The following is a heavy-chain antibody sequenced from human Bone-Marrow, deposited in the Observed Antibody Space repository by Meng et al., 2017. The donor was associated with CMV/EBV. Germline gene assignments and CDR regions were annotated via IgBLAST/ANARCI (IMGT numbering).Heavy chain of an antibody. D-gene: IGHD1-1*01. Sequence: GSLRLSCAVYGGSFSGYYWSWIRQPPGKGLEWIGEINHSGSTNYNPSLKSRVTISVDTSKNQFSLKLSSVTAADTAVYYCARTGTTSAETPFDYWGQGTLVTASS. V-gene: IGHV4-34*01. CDR2: INHSGST. CDR1: GGSFSGYY. CDR3: ARTGTTSAETPFDY. J-gene: IGHJ4*02.